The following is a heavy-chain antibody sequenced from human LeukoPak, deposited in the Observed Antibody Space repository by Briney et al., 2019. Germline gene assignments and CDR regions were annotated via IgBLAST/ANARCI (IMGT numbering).Heavy chain of an antibody. D-gene: IGHD3-10*01. CDR3: AKDVVHGSGSYYGNWFDP. J-gene: IGHJ5*02. CDR2: ISWNSGSI. Sequence: GGSLRLSCAASGFTFDDYAMHWVRQAPGKGLEWVSGISWNSGSIGYADSVKGRFTISRDNAKNSLYLQMNSLRAEGTALYYCAKDVVHGSGSYYGNWFDPWGQGTLVTVSS. V-gene: IGHV3-9*01. CDR1: GFTFDDYA.